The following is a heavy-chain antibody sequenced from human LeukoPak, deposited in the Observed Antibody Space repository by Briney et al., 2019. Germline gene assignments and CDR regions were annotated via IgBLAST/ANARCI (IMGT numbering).Heavy chain of an antibody. Sequence: GGFLRLSCAASGFTFSSNYMSWVRQAPGKGLEWVSVIYSGGSTYYADSVKGRFTISRDNSKNTLYLQMNSLRAEDTAVYYCARRDGYNYGFFDYWGQGTLVTVSS. J-gene: IGHJ4*02. CDR1: GFTFSSNY. CDR2: IYSGGST. D-gene: IGHD5-24*01. V-gene: IGHV3-53*01. CDR3: ARRDGYNYGFFDY.